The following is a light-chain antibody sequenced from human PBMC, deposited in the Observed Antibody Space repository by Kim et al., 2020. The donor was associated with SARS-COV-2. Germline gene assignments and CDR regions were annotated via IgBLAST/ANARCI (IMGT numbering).Light chain of an antibody. J-gene: IGLJ3*02. V-gene: IGLV1-44*01. CDR3: ASWDASLNVVL. Sequence: QSVLTQPPSASGAPGQTVTISCSGGSSNIGINTVNWYQHLPGAAPKLLIYSQNRRPSGVPDRFSGSKSGTSASLAISGLQSEDEADYYCASWDASLNVVLFGGGTQLTVL. CDR2: SQN. CDR1: SSNIGINT.